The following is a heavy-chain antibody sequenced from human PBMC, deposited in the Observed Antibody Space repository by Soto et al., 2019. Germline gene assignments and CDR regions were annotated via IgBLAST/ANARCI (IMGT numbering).Heavy chain of an antibody. D-gene: IGHD2-2*01. CDR2: ISKSDYT. CDR3: AREDSIIIPAVSDF. V-gene: IGHV3-21*01. Sequence: GGSLRLSCTVSGFAFNNYGINWVRQAPGRGLEWVSSISKSDYTYYSDSVKGRFTISRDNAKNSVSLQMNTLRVEDTAVYYCAREDSIIIPAVSDFWGQGTLVTVSS. CDR1: GFAFNNYG. J-gene: IGHJ4*02.